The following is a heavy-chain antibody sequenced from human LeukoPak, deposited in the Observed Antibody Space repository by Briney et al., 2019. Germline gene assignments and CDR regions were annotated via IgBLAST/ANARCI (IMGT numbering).Heavy chain of an antibody. CDR1: GYTFTSYD. V-gene: IGHV1-8*01. D-gene: IGHD2-15*01. CDR3: ARVAWSSDSIDY. CDR2: MNPNSGGT. J-gene: IGHJ4*02. Sequence: ASVKVSCKASGYTFTSYDINWVRRATGQGLEWMGWMNPNSGGTNYAQKFQGRVTMTRDTSISTAYMELSSLRSEDTAVYYCARVAWSSDSIDYWGQGTLVTVSS.